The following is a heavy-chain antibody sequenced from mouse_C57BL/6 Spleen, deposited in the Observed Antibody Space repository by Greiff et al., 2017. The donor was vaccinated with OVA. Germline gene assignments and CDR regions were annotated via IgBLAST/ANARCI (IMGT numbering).Heavy chain of an antibody. CDR2: CHPFNGDT. CDR3: CGVGYYALVGYWYCGV. D-gene: IGHD2-3*01. V-gene: IGHV1-47*01. CDR1: GYTFTTYS. Sequence: QVQLQQSGAELVKPGASVQMSCKASGYTFTTYSIEWVKQNHGKCLEWIGNCHPFNGDTKYNVKFKGKATLTVEISSSTVYLELSRFTSDDSAVFYRCGVGYYALVGYWYCGVRGKWAAVTVSS. J-gene: IGHJ1*03.